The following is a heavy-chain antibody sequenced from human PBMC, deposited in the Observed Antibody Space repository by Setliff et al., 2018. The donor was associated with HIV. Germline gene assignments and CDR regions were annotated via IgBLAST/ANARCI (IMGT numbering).Heavy chain of an antibody. V-gene: IGHV4-31*03. CDR1: GGSISSAGYY. CDR3: ASRSVAGAFDI. Sequence: PSETLSLTCTVSGGSISSAGYYWSWIRQHPGKGLEWIGDIYYIGSTFYNPSLKSRITISVDTSKNHFSLRLRSVTAADTAVYYCASRSVAGAFDIWGQGTKVTVSS. CDR2: IYYIGST. D-gene: IGHD6-19*01. J-gene: IGHJ3*02.